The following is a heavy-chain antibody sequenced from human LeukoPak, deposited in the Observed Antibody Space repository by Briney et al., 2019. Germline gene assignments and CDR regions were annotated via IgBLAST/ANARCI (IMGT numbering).Heavy chain of an antibody. D-gene: IGHD2-15*01. CDR3: AKVKYCSGGSCYPLFDY. Sequence: PGGSLRLSCAASGFTFSSYAMSWVRQAPGKGLERVSAISGSGGSTYYADSVKGRFTISRDNSKNTLYLQMNSLRAGDTAVYYCAKVKYCSGGSCYPLFDYWGQGTLVTVSS. J-gene: IGHJ4*02. V-gene: IGHV3-23*01. CDR2: ISGSGGST. CDR1: GFTFSSYA.